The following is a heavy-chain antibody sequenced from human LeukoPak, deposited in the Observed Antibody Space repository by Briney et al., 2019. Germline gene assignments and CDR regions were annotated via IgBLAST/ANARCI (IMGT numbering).Heavy chain of an antibody. CDR1: GYMFTGYY. CDR2: INPTSGVT. V-gene: IGHV1-2*02. Sequence: ASVKVSCKTSGYMFTGYYLHWVRQPPGQGLEWMGCINPTSGVTNYAQNFQGRVTVTRDTSISTAYMELSSLRSDDTAVYYRALPFNYYYTMDVWGQGTTVTVSS. CDR3: ALPFNYYYTMDV. J-gene: IGHJ6*02.